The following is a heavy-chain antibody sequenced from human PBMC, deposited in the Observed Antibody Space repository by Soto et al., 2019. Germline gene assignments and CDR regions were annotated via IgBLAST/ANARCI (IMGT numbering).Heavy chain of an antibody. CDR2: IYPRDSDT. CDR3: ARTSKTSTDYCGGACYPPNFDY. D-gene: IGHD2-21*01. V-gene: IGHV5-51*01. CDR1: GYTFTDYW. J-gene: IGHJ4*02. Sequence: GESLKISCKGSGYTFTDYWIGWVRQLPGKGLEYMGIIYPRDSDTRYSPSFQGQVTISADKSINTAYLQWSSLKASDTAMYYCARTSKTSTDYCGGACYPPNFDYWGQGTLVTVSS.